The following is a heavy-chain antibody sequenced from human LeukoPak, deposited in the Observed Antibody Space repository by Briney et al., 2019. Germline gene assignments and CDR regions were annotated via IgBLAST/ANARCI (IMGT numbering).Heavy chain of an antibody. V-gene: IGHV3-23*01. CDR2: ISGSGDST. J-gene: IGHJ4*02. CDR1: GFTFSSYT. CDR3: AKDQTPYY. Sequence: PGGSLRLSCAASGFTFSSYTMTWVRQAPGKGLEWVSGISGSGDSTYYADSVKGRFTISRDNSKNTLHLQMNSLRAEDTAVHYCAKDQTPYYWGQGTLVTVSS.